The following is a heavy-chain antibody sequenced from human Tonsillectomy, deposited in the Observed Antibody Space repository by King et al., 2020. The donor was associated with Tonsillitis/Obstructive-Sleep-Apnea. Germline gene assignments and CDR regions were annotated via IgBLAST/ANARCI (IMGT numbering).Heavy chain of an antibody. CDR1: GFTFSSYA. V-gene: IGHV3-23*04. J-gene: IGHJ6*04. Sequence: VQLVESGGGLVQPGGSLRLSCAASGFTFSSYAMSWVRQAPGKGLEWVSIMSGRGGSTYYSGSVKGRFTISRDHSKNTLYLQMNSLRAEDTAVYYCAKDSYDFWSGYSGPLDVWGKGTTVTVSS. CDR3: AKDSYDFWSGYSGPLDV. CDR2: MSGRGGST. D-gene: IGHD3-3*01.